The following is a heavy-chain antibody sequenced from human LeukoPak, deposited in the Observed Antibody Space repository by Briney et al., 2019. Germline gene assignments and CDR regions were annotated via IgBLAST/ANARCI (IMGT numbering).Heavy chain of an antibody. D-gene: IGHD3-22*01. CDR3: ARVRDYYDSSGSPRAHAFDI. V-gene: IGHV4-39*07. Sequence: SETLSLTCTVSGGSISSSSYYWGWIRQPPGKGLEWIGSIYYSGSTYYNPSLKSRVTISVDTSKNQFSLKLSSVTAADTAVYYCARVRDYYDSSGSPRAHAFDIWGQGTMVTVSS. CDR2: IYYSGST. CDR1: GGSISSSSYY. J-gene: IGHJ3*02.